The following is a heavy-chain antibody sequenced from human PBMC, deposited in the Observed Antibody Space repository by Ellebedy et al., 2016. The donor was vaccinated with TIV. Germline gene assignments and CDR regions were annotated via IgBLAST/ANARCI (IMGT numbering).Heavy chain of an antibody. CDR2: IYGGGTT. CDR1: GFTVSSNF. J-gene: IGHJ4*02. V-gene: IGHV3-53*04. Sequence: PAGSLRLSCAASGFTVSSNFMTWVRQPPGKGLEWVSVIYGGGTTYYANSVKGRFTISRQKSKNSLDLQMNNLRVEDTAVYYCARATVTPILDYWGQGTLVTVSS. D-gene: IGHD4-17*01. CDR3: ARATVTPILDY.